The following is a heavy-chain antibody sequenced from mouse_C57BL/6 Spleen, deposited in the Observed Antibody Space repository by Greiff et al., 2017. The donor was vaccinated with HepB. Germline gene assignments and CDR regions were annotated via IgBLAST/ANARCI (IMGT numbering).Heavy chain of an antibody. D-gene: IGHD1-1*01. V-gene: IGHV1-64*01. CDR3: ARGLGGLLYAMDY. J-gene: IGHJ4*01. Sequence: QVQLQQPGAELVKPGASVKLSCKASGYTFTSYWMHWVKQRPGQGLEWIGMIHPNSGSTNYNEKFKSKATLTVDKSSSTAYMQLSSLTSEDSAVYYCARGLGGLLYAMDYWGQGTSVTVSS. CDR1: GYTFTSYW. CDR2: IHPNSGST.